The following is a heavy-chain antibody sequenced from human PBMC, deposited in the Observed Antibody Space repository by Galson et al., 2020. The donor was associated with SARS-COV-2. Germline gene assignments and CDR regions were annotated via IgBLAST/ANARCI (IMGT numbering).Heavy chain of an antibody. Sequence: ASVKVSCKASGYTFTSYDINWVRQATGQGLEWMGWMNPNSGNTGYAQKFQGRVTMTRNTSISTAYMELSSLRSEDTAVYYCARTEDLYNNYYYYYYMDVWGKGTTVTVSS. CDR3: ARTEDLYNNYYYYYYMDV. CDR2: MNPNSGNT. D-gene: IGHD1-1*01. J-gene: IGHJ6*03. V-gene: IGHV1-8*01. CDR1: GYTFTSYD.